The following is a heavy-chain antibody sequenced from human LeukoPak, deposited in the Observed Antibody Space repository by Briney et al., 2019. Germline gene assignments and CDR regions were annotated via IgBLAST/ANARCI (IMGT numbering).Heavy chain of an antibody. J-gene: IGHJ4*02. Sequence: PSETLSLICTVSGGSIYYDYWSWIRQSPGKRLEWIGYIHYSGATNYSPSLNSRVTISVDTSKNQFSLKLSSVTAADTALYYCATLRGASTAVFDSWGQGTLVTVSS. CDR1: GGSIYYDY. CDR3: ATLRGASTAVFDS. CDR2: IHYSGAT. D-gene: IGHD2-21*02. V-gene: IGHV4-59*08.